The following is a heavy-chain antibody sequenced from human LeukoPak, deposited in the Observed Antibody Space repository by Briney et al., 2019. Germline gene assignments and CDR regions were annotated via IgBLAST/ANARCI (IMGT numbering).Heavy chain of an antibody. J-gene: IGHJ6*03. CDR3: ARGFTAVTRYYYYYYCMDV. CDR2: INHSGST. D-gene: IGHD4-11*01. CDR1: GGSFSGYY. Sequence: SEALSLPCAVYGGSFSGYYGSWIPHPPGKGREWIGEINHSGSTNNDPSLESRVTISVDTSNNQFYLKLSSVTAADTAVYYCARGFTAVTRYYYYYYCMDVWGKGTTVTVSS. V-gene: IGHV4-34*01.